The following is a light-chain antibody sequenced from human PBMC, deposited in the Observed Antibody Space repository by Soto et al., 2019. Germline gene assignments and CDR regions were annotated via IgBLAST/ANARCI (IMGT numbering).Light chain of an antibody. Sequence: EIVLTQSPGTLSLSPGERATLSCRASQSVSSSYFAWYQQKPGQAPRLLIYGASSRATGIPDRFSGSGSGTDFILTISSLEPEDFAIYYCQQRSNWITFGQGTRLEIK. CDR1: QSVSSSY. CDR3: QQRSNWIT. V-gene: IGKV3D-20*02. J-gene: IGKJ5*01. CDR2: GAS.